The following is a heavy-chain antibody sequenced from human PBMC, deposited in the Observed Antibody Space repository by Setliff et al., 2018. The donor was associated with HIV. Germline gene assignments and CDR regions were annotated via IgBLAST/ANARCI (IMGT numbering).Heavy chain of an antibody. CDR2: IRSKAYGGTT. V-gene: IGHV3-49*03. CDR3: AKASRGEYYDNSGFFVTYFDY. D-gene: IGHD3-22*01. CDR1: GFTFGDYA. J-gene: IGHJ4*02. Sequence: GGSLRLSCTASGFTFGDYAMSWFRQAPGKGLEWVGFIRSKAYGGTTEYAASVKGRFTISRDDSKSIAYLQMNSLKTEDTAVYYCAKASRGEYYDNSGFFVTYFDYWGQGKLVTVSS.